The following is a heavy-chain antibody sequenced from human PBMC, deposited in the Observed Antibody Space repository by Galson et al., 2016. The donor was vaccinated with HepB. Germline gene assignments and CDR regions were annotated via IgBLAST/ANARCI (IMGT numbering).Heavy chain of an antibody. D-gene: IGHD2-15*01. CDR3: ARAAREERGFCSGGSCRFFDY. CDR1: GGSISSSNSY. J-gene: IGHJ4*02. V-gene: IGHV4-39*07. CDR2: IYHTGST. Sequence: ETLSLTCTVSGGSISSSNSYWGWIRQPPGKGLEWIGSIYHTGSTYYNPSLKSRVTISVDTSKNQFSLKLTSVTAADSAVYYCARAAREERGFCSGGSCRFFDYWGQGILVTVSS.